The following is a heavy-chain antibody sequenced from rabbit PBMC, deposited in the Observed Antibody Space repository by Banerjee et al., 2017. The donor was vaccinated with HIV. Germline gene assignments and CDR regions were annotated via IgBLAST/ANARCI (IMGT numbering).Heavy chain of an antibody. CDR2: GSSGST. J-gene: IGHJ4*01. Sequence: GSSGSTYYASWAKGRFSISRSTSLNTVTLQMTSLTAADTATYFCARDLSSSGWSDFALWGPGTLVTVS. D-gene: IGHD4-1*01. CDR3: ARDLSSSGWSDFAL. V-gene: IGHV1S31*01.